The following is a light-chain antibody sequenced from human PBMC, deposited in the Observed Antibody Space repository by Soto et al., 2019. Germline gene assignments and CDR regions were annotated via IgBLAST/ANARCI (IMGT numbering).Light chain of an antibody. J-gene: IGLJ2*01. CDR2: EVS. V-gene: IGLV2-23*02. Sequence: QSVLTQPASVSGSPGQSITISCTGTSSDVGSSNLVSWYQHPPDKAPQVIIYEVSKRPSGVSDRLSGSKSGNTAYLTISGLQAEDDADYRCCFFVGHSLSVVFGGGTKVTVL. CDR1: SSDVGSSNL. CDR3: CFFVGHSLSVV.